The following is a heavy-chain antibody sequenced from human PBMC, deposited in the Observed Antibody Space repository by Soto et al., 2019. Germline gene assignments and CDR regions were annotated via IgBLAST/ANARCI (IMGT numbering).Heavy chain of an antibody. CDR3: ARDSRDCSGGSCYSAFDI. CDR2: IYHSGST. V-gene: IGHV4-30-2*01. D-gene: IGHD2-15*01. J-gene: IGHJ3*02. Sequence: SETLSLTCAVSGGSISSGGYSWSWIRQPPGKGLEWIGYIYHSGSTYYNPSLKSRVTISVDRSKNQFSLKLSSVTAADTAVYYCARDSRDCSGGSCYSAFDIWGQGTMVTVSS. CDR1: GGSISSGGYS.